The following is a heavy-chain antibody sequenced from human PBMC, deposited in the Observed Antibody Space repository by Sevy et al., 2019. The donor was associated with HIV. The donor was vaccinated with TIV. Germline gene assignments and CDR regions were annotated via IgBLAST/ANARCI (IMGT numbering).Heavy chain of an antibody. CDR3: TREASAAGTSFGLDV. D-gene: IGHD6-13*01. V-gene: IGHV3-21*01. J-gene: IGHJ6*02. Sequence: GGSLRLSCVDSGFNFNKHFMVWVRQAPGRGLQWVSSISSRSGYIFYSDSVGGRFTISRDNAKNSLFLEMNNLGVEDTAVYYCTREASAAGTSFGLDVWGQGTTVTVSS. CDR1: GFNFNKHF. CDR2: ISSRSGYI.